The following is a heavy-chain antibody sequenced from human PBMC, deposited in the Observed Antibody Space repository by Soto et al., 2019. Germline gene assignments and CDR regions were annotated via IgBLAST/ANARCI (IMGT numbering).Heavy chain of an antibody. V-gene: IGHV1-3*01. D-gene: IGHD2-15*01. Sequence: ASVKVSCKASGYTFTSYVMHWVRQAPGQRLEWMGWINAGNGNTQYSQKFQGRVTITRDTSASTAYMELSSLRSEGTAVYYCARDSGSGGICYSAPFDIWGGGTVVTVSS. CDR2: INAGNGNT. J-gene: IGHJ3*02. CDR1: GYTFTSYV. CDR3: ARDSGSGGICYSAPFDI.